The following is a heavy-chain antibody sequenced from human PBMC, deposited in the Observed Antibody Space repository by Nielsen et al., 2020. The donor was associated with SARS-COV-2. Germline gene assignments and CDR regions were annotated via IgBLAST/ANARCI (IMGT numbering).Heavy chain of an antibody. J-gene: IGHJ6*03. CDR3: ARVNCSSTSCYTYYYYMDV. Sequence: WIRQPPGKGLKWVAYISSSSSYTNYADSVKGRFTISRDNAKNSLYLQMNSLRAEDTAVYYCARVNCSSTSCYTYYYYMDVWGKGTTVTSP. V-gene: IGHV3-11*06. CDR2: ISSSSSYT. D-gene: IGHD2-2*02.